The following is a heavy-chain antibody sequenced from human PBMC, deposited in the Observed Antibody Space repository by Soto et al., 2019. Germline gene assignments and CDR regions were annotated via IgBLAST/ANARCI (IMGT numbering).Heavy chain of an antibody. Sequence: PGGSLRLSCSVSGLAFSSYVMIWIRQTPGKGLDWVSVITAGGDTAYADSVKGRFSISRDNAKNTLFLQMNSVRVEDTAEYYCMSKWYKDYAVSVNGRITINPDTSKNHFSLQLNSVTPEDTAVYYCVRSRVFIAVAGMATYYYYYGMDVWGQGTTVTVSS. D-gene: IGHD6-19*01. CDR3: MSKWYKDYAVSVNGRITINPDTSKNHFSLQLNSVTPEDTAVYYCVRSRVFIAVAGMATYYYYYGMDV. J-gene: IGHJ6*02. V-gene: IGHV3-23*01. CDR1: GLAFSSYV. CDR2: ITAGGDT.